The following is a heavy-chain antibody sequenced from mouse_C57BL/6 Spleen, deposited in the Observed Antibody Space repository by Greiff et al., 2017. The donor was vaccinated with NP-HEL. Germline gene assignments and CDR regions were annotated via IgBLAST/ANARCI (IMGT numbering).Heavy chain of an antibody. Sequence: VKLVESGPGLVQPSQSLSITCTVSGFSLTSYGVHWVRQSPGKGLEWLGVIWSGGSTDYNEAFISRLSISKDNSKSQVFFKMNSLQADDTAIYYCANYDGYYGGFAYWGQGTLVTVSA. D-gene: IGHD2-3*01. CDR3: ANYDGYYGGFAY. CDR2: IWSGGST. CDR1: GFSLTSYG. V-gene: IGHV2-2*01. J-gene: IGHJ3*01.